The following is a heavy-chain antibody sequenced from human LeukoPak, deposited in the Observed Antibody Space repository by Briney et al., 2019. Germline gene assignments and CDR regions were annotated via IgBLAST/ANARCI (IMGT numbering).Heavy chain of an antibody. CDR3: AKDQAHYYDSSGYLDY. V-gene: IGHV3-23*01. D-gene: IGHD3-22*01. CDR2: ISGSGGST. J-gene: IGHJ4*02. CDR1: GFTLSNYG. Sequence: GGSLRLSCAASGFTLSNYGMSWVRRAPGKGLEWVSAISGSGGSTYYADSVKGRFTISRDNSKNTLYLQMNSLRAEDTAVYYCAKDQAHYYDSSGYLDYWGQGTLVTVSS.